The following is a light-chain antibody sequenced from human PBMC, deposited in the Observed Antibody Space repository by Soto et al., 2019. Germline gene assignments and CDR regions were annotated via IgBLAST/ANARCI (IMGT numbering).Light chain of an antibody. Sequence: EIVLTQSPVTLSLSPGERATLSCRASQSISNYLTWYQQKPGQAPRLLIYDASNRATGIPARFSGSGSGTDFTLTISSLQSEDFAVYYCQQYNNWPPITFGQGTRLEIK. CDR3: QQYNNWPPIT. J-gene: IGKJ5*01. CDR2: DAS. CDR1: QSISNY. V-gene: IGKV3-11*01.